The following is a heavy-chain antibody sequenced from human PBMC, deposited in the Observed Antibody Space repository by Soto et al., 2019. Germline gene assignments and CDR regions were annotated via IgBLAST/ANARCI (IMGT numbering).Heavy chain of an antibody. CDR2: INHSGST. CDR3: ARTSGFDS. J-gene: IGHJ4*02. D-gene: IGHD3-16*01. V-gene: IGHV4-34*01. Sequence: QVHLQQWGAGLLKSSETLSLTCAVYGGSFRDYYWSWVRQPPGKGLEWTGQINHSGSTNYNPSLKSRVTISVDTSQTHFSLQLSSVSAADPALYYCARTSGFDSWGQGTLVTVSS. CDR1: GGSFRDYY.